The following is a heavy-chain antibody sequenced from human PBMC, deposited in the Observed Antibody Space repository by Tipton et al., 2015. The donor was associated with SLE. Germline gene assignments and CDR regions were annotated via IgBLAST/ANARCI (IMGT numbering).Heavy chain of an antibody. V-gene: IGHV4-34*01. CDR2: INHSGST. CDR1: GGSFSGYY. J-gene: IGHJ4*02. D-gene: IGHD3-3*01. CDR3: ARATDFWSHYSDY. Sequence: TLSLTCAVYGGSFSGYYWSWIRQPPGKGLEWIGEINHSGSTNYNPSLKSRVTISVDTSKNQFSLKLSSVTAADTAVYYCARATDFWSHYSDYWGQGMLVTVSS.